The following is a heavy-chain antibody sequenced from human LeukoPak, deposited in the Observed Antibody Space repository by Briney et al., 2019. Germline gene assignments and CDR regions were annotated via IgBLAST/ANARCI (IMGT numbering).Heavy chain of an antibody. CDR1: GFTFSSYW. CDR2: INSDGSST. V-gene: IGHV3-74*01. Sequence: GGSLRLSCAASGFTFSSYWMHWVRQAPGKGLVWVSRINSDGSSTSYADSVKDRFTISRDNAKNTLYLQMNSLRAEDTAVYYCARDQGDYYDSSGSDYWGQGTLVTVSS. D-gene: IGHD3-22*01. CDR3: ARDQGDYYDSSGSDY. J-gene: IGHJ4*02.